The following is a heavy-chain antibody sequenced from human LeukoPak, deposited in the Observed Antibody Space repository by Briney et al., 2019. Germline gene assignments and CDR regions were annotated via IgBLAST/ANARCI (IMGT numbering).Heavy chain of an antibody. CDR3: AKTVAGSTDY. CDR1: GGSISSSSYY. Sequence: SETLSLTCTVSGGSISSSSYYWGWIRQPPGKGLEWIGSISYSGTTYYNPSLKSRATISVDTSKNQFSLILTSVTAADTAVYYCAKTVAGSTDYWGQGTLVTVSS. V-gene: IGHV4-39*01. J-gene: IGHJ4*02. CDR2: ISYSGTT. D-gene: IGHD6-19*01.